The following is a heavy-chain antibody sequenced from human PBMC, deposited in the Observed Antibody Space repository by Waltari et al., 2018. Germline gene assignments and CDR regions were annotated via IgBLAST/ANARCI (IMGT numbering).Heavy chain of an antibody. J-gene: IGHJ6*02. V-gene: IGHV3-7*01. Sequence: EVQLVESGGGLVQPGGSLRLSCAASGFTFSSYWMSWVRQAPGKGLEWVANIKQDGSEKYYVDSMKGRFTISRDNAKNSLYLQMNSLRAEDTAVYYCAREGRWGSSYYYYYGMDVWGQGTTVTVSS. CDR3: AREGRWGSSYYYYYGMDV. CDR1: GFTFSSYW. CDR2: IKQDGSEK. D-gene: IGHD6-6*01.